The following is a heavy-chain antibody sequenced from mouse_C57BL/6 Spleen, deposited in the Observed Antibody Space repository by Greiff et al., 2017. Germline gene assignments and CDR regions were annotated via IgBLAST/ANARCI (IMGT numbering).Heavy chain of an antibody. CDR3: TRGVTTRGAWFAY. D-gene: IGHD2-2*01. Sequence: VQLQQSGTVLARPGASVKMSCKTSGYTFTSYWMHWVKQRPGQGLEWIGAIYPGNSDTSYNQKFKGKAKLTAVTSASTAYMELSSLTNEDSAVYYCTRGVTTRGAWFAYWGQGTLVTVSA. V-gene: IGHV1-5*01. J-gene: IGHJ3*01. CDR1: GYTFTSYW. CDR2: IYPGNSDT.